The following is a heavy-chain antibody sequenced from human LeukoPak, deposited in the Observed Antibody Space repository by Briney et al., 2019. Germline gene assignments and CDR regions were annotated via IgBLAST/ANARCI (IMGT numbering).Heavy chain of an antibody. CDR2: IYYSGST. V-gene: IGHV4-39*01. CDR3: ASLDIVATITVDDY. CDR1: GGSISSSSYY. D-gene: IGHD5-12*01. Sequence: SETLSLTCTVSGGSISSSSYYWGWIRQPPGKGLEWIGSIYYSGSTYYNPSLKSRVTTSVDTSKNQFSLKLSSVTAADTAVYYCASLDIVATITVDDYWGQGTLVTVSS. J-gene: IGHJ4*02.